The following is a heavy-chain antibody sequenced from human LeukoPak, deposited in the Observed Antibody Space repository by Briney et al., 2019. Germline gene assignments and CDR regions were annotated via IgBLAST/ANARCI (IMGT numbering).Heavy chain of an antibody. CDR2: ISSSGSTI. CDR3: ARDPVGATTLVWFDP. CDR1: GFTFSSYE. J-gene: IGHJ5*02. D-gene: IGHD1-26*01. Sequence: PGGSLRLSCAASGFTFSSYEMNWVRQAPGKGLEWVSYISSSGSTIYYADSVKGRFTISRDNAKNSLYLQMNSLRAEDTAVYYCARDPVGATTLVWFDPWGQGTLVTVSS. V-gene: IGHV3-48*03.